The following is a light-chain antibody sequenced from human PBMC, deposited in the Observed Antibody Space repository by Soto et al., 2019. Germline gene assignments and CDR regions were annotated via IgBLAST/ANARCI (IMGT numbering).Light chain of an antibody. CDR3: AAWDDSLSGYV. Sequence: VLAQPPSASGTPGQRVTISCSGSSSNIGSNYVYWYQQLPGTAPKLLIYSNNQRPSGVPDRFSGSKSGTSASLAISGLRSEDEADYYCAAWDDSLSGYVFGTGTKVTVL. CDR1: SSNIGSNY. J-gene: IGLJ1*01. CDR2: SNN. V-gene: IGLV1-47*02.